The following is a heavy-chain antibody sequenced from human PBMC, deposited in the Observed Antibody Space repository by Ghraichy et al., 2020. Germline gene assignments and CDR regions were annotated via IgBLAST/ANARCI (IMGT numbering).Heavy chain of an antibody. Sequence: SETLSLTCTVSGGSISSSSYYWGWIRQPPGKGLEWIGSIYYSGSTYYNPSLKSRVTISVDTSKNQFSLKLSSVTAADTAVYYCAAAVEVVVPAAKRSPLYNWFDPWGQGTLVTVSS. CDR2: IYYSGST. V-gene: IGHV4-39*01. J-gene: IGHJ5*02. D-gene: IGHD2-2*01. CDR1: GGSISSSSYY. CDR3: AAAVEVVVPAAKRSPLYNWFDP.